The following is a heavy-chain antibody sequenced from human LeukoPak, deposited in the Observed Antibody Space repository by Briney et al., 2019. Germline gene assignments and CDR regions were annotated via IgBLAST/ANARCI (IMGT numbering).Heavy chain of an antibody. CDR3: ARGDSSSSTRYYYYYYMDV. CDR1: GYTFTSYD. V-gene: IGHV1-8*01. D-gene: IGHD6-6*01. CDR2: MNPNSGNT. J-gene: IGHJ6*03. Sequence: GAPVKVSCKASGYTFTSYDINWVRQATGQGLEWMGWMNPNSGNTGYAQKFQGRVTMTRNTSISTAYMELSSLRSEDTAVYYCARGDSSSSTRYYYYYYMDVWGKGTTVTVSS.